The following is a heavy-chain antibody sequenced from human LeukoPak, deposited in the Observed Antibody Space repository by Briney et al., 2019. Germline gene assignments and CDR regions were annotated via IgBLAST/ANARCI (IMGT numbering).Heavy chain of an antibody. CDR1: GGSISSYY. CDR3: ARLGYCSSTSCYRDGYYYYMDV. CDR2: IYTSGST. V-gene: IGHV4-4*07. D-gene: IGHD2-2*02. J-gene: IGHJ6*03. Sequence: PSETLSLTCTVSGGSISSYYWSWIRQPAGKGLEWIGRIYTSGSTNYNPSLKSRVTMSVDTSKNQFSLKLSSVTAADTAVYYCARLGYCSSTSCYRDGYYYYMDVWGKGTTVTVSS.